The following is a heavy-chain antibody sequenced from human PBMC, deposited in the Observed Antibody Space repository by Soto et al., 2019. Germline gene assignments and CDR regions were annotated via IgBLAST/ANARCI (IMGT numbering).Heavy chain of an antibody. CDR2: IYYSGST. CDR3: AGRWGPPFDF. CDR1: GGSISSYY. D-gene: IGHD1-26*01. Sequence: QVQLQESGPGLVKPSETLSLTCTVSGGSISSYYWSWIRQPPGKGLEWIGYIYYSGSTNYNPSLQSRVTISVDTAKNQFSLKLSSVTAADTAVYYCAGRWGPPFDFWGQGTLVTVSS. J-gene: IGHJ4*02. V-gene: IGHV4-59*01.